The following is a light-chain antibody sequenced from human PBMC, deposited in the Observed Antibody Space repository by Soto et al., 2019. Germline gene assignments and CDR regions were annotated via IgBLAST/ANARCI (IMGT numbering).Light chain of an antibody. CDR1: SSDVGGYNY. CDR2: KVT. V-gene: IGLV2-14*01. J-gene: IGLJ2*01. CDR3: SSYTISSTLV. Sequence: QSALTQPASVSGSPGQSITISCTGTSSDVGGYNYVSWYQQHPGKVPKLLIFKVTSRPSGVSNRFSASKSGNTASLTISGLLAEDEADYYCSSYTISSTLVFGGGTKVTVL.